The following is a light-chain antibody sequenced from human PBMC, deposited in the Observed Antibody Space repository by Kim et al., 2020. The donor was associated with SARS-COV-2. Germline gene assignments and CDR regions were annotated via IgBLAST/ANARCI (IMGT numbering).Light chain of an antibody. V-gene: IGKV3-11*01. J-gene: IGKJ4*01. Sequence: SWSPGERATLSCRASESIYNYLAWYQQKPGQAPRLLIYDGSYRATGIPARFSGSGSGTDFTLTISSLEPEDFAVYYCQQRSHWPTFGGGTKVDIK. CDR3: QQRSHWPT. CDR1: ESIYNY. CDR2: DGS.